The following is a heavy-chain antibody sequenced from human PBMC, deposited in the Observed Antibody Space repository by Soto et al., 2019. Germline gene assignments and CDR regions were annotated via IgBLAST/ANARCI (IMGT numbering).Heavy chain of an antibody. CDR3: AIYEGPYGMDV. CDR2: IYYSGST. D-gene: IGHD5-12*01. V-gene: IGHV4-61*01. Sequence: QVQLQESGPGLVKPSETLSLTCTVSGGSVSSGSYYWSWIRQPPGKGLEWIGYIYYSGSTNYNPSLKSRVTISVDTSKNQCSLKLSSVTAADTAVYYCAIYEGPYGMDVWGQGTTVTVSS. J-gene: IGHJ6*02. CDR1: GGSVSSGSYY.